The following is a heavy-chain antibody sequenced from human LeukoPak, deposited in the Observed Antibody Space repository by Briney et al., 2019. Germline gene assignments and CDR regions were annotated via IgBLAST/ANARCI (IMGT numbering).Heavy chain of an antibody. Sequence: PSQTLSLTCTVSGGSISSGGYYWSWIRQPPGKGLEWIGYIYHSGSTYYNPSLKSRVTISVDRSKNQFSLKLSSVTAADTAVYYCARNALYSSSSPGAYYYYYMDVWGKGTTVTVSS. V-gene: IGHV4-30-2*02. CDR3: ARNALYSSSSPGAYYYYYMDV. CDR2: IYHSGST. D-gene: IGHD6-6*01. J-gene: IGHJ6*03. CDR1: GGSISSGGYY.